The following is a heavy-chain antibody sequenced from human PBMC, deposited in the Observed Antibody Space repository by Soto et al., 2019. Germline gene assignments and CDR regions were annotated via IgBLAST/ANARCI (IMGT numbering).Heavy chain of an antibody. J-gene: IGHJ6*01. CDR2: ISYDGTNK. V-gene: IGHV3-30-3*01. CDR3: ARDLWQYQLQDGMEG. Sequence: PGGSLRLSCAASGFTFSRYALHWVRKAPGKGLEWATLISYDGTNKYYADSVKGRFTISRDKSKNTLYLHMNSLRAEDTAVYYCARDLWQYQLQDGMEGWGQGPTVTVS. CDR1: GFTFSRYA. D-gene: IGHD2-2*01.